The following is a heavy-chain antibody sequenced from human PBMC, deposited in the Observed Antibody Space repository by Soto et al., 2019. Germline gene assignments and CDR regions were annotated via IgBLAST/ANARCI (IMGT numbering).Heavy chain of an antibody. CDR2: MNQGGSER. V-gene: IGHV3-7*01. D-gene: IGHD1-7*01. Sequence: EVQLVESGGGLVQPGGSLRLSCTASGFTFSNYWMSWVRQAPGEGLEWVANMNQGGSERYYVDSVKGRFTISRDNAKNSLYLQVSSLRAEDTAIYYCTRDRSGTMLFWGQGTLVTVSS. CDR1: GFTFSNYW. J-gene: IGHJ4*02. CDR3: TRDRSGTMLF.